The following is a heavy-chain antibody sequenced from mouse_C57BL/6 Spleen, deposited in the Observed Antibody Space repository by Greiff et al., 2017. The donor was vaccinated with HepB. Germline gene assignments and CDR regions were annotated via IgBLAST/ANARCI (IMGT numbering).Heavy chain of an antibody. D-gene: IGHD2-1*01. CDR1: GYSFTDYN. CDR3: ASYYGNSAWFAY. V-gene: IGHV1-39*01. J-gene: IGHJ3*01. Sequence: VHVKQSGPELVKPGASVKISCKASGYSFTDYNMNWVKQSNGKSLEWIGVINPNYGTTSYNQKFKGKATLTVDQSSSTAYMQLNSLTSEDSAVYYCASYYGNSAWFAYWGQGTLVTVSA. CDR2: INPNYGTT.